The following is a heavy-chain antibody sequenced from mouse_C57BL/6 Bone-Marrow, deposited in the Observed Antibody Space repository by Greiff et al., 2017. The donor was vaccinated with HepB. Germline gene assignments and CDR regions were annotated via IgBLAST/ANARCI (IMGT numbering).Heavy chain of an antibody. CDR2: IYPGSGST. V-gene: IGHV1-55*01. CDR1: GYTFTSYW. D-gene: IGHD1-1*01. Sequence: VQLQQPGAELVKPGASVKMSCKASGYTFTSYWITWVKQRPGQGLEWIGDIYPGSGSTNYNEKFKSKATLTVDKSSSTAYMQLSSLTSEDSAVYYCARDYYGTAFAYWGQGTLVTVSA. J-gene: IGHJ3*01. CDR3: ARDYYGTAFAY.